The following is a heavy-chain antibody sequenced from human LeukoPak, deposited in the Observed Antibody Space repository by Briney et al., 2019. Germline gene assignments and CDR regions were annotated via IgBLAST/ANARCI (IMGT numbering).Heavy chain of an antibody. Sequence: GGSLRLSCAASGFTFSSYSMNWVRQAPGKGLEWVSSISSSSSYLYYADSVKGRFTISRGNAKNSLYLQMNSLRAEDTAVYYCARDTDYFDYWGQGTLVTVSS. V-gene: IGHV3-21*01. J-gene: IGHJ4*02. CDR3: ARDTDYFDY. CDR1: GFTFSSYS. CDR2: ISSSSSYL.